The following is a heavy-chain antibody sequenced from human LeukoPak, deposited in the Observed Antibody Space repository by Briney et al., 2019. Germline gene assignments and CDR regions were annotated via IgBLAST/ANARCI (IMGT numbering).Heavy chain of an antibody. D-gene: IGHD4-23*01. J-gene: IGHJ4*02. Sequence: SETLSLTCTVSGGSIKSDFWSWIRQPPGKGLEWIGYVYYSGSTNYNPSLKSRVTISVDTSKNQFSLKLSSVTAADTAVYYCARNNDYGGFDYWGQGTLVTVSS. CDR1: GGSIKSDF. CDR2: VYYSGST. V-gene: IGHV4-59*08. CDR3: ARNNDYGGFDY.